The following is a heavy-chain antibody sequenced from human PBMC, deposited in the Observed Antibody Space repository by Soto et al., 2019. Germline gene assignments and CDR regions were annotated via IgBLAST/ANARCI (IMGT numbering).Heavy chain of an antibody. J-gene: IGHJ6*02. CDR1: GYTFTRYG. Sequence: QVQLVQSGAEVKNPGASVKVSCKDSGYTFTRYGIGWARQAPGQGPEWMGWINTYNGNTNYAQNVQGRVTLTTDTSTSTAYMELRSLRSNDTAIYYCAMVDVYVTPSPQDVWGQGTTVIVSS. V-gene: IGHV1-18*01. CDR3: AMVDVYVTPSPQDV. CDR2: INTYNGNT. D-gene: IGHD3-16*01.